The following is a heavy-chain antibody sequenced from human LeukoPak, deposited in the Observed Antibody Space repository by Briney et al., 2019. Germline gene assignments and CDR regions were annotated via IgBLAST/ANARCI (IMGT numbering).Heavy chain of an antibody. D-gene: IGHD3-22*01. CDR3: ARGLAKKGYYDSSGYLFDY. V-gene: IGHV4-34*01. CDR1: GFTFSSYW. Sequence: GSLRLSCAASGFTFSSYWMSWIRQPPGKGLEWIGEINHSGSTNYNPSLKSRVTISVDTSKNQFSLKLSSVTAADTAVYYCARGLAKKGYYDSSGYLFDYWGQGTLVTVSS. CDR2: INHSGST. J-gene: IGHJ4*02.